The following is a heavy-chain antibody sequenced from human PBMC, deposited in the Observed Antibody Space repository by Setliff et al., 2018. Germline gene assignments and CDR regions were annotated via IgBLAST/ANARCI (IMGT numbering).Heavy chain of an antibody. J-gene: IGHJ4*02. CDR1: GFSFTDYL. D-gene: IGHD3-16*01. CDR3: ARDPLGLEDITLFDY. CDR2: INLNTGNI. V-gene: IGHV1-2*02. Sequence: EASVKVSCKASGFSFTDYLMNWMRQAPEQGLEWMGRINLNTGNIFYAQEFQGRVTLTRDTSTSTAYMELTGLRYDDTAIYYCARDPLGLEDITLFDYWGQGTLVTVSS.